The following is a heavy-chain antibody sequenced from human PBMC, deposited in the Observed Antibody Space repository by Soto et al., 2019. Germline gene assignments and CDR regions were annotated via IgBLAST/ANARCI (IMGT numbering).Heavy chain of an antibody. J-gene: IGHJ4*02. D-gene: IGHD3-22*01. CDR1: GYTFTSYD. V-gene: IGHV1-8*01. CDR3: ARDPRGPYDSSGYLPDY. CDR2: MNPNSGNT. Sequence: ASVKVSCKASGYTFTSYDINWVRQATGQGLEWMGWMNPNSGNTGYAQKFQGRVTMTRNTSISTAYMELSSLRSEDTAVYSCARDPRGPYDSSGYLPDYWGQGTLVTVSS.